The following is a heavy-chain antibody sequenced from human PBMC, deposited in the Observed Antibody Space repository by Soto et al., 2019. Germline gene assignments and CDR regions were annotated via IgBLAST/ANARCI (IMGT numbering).Heavy chain of an antibody. CDR3: ACNGDAFDI. V-gene: IGHV1-69*13. CDR1: GGTFSSYA. Sequence: RASVKVSCKASGGTFSSYAISWVRQAPGQGLEWMGGIIPIFGPANYAQKFQGRVTITADESTSTAYMELSSLRSEDTAVYYCACNGDAFDIWGQGTMVTVSS. CDR2: IIPIFGPA. J-gene: IGHJ3*02.